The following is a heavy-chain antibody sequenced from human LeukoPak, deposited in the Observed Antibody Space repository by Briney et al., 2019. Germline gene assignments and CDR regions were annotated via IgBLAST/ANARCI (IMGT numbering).Heavy chain of an antibody. CDR1: GFTFSSYA. CDR3: ARAPREGFSGSYHDY. Sequence: SGGSLRLSCAASGFTFSSYAMHWVRQAPGKGLEYVSAISSNGDNTYYANSVKGRFTISRDNSKNTLYLQMASLRGEDTAVYYCARAPREGFSGSYHDYWGQGTLVTVSS. CDR2: ISSNGDNT. J-gene: IGHJ4*02. D-gene: IGHD1-26*01. V-gene: IGHV3-64*01.